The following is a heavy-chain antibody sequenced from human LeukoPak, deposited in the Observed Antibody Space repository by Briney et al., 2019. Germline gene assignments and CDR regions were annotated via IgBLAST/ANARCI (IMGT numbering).Heavy chain of an antibody. D-gene: IGHD3-10*01. CDR3: ARANRFGFGELYGFDY. Sequence: SVKVSCKASGGTFSSYGISWVRQAPGQGLEWMGGIIPIFGTANYAQKFQGRVTITADESTSTAYMELSSLRSEDTAVYYCARANRFGFGELYGFDYWGQGTLVTVSS. CDR2: IIPIFGTA. V-gene: IGHV1-69*13. J-gene: IGHJ4*02. CDR1: GGTFSSYG.